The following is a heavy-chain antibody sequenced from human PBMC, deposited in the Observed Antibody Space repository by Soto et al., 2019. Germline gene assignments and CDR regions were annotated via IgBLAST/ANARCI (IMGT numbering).Heavy chain of an antibody. CDR1: GGTFSTYA. CDR2: TIPLLGPA. J-gene: IGHJ4*02. Sequence: QVQLVQSGAEVKKPGSSVKLSCKTSGGTFSTYAMSWVRQAPGQGLEWMGGTIPLLGPANFARRFQRRVTLTADESTGTAYMELRDLRSDDTAVYFCARGKSTTLSAGFDCWGQGTLVTVSS. CDR3: ARGKSTTLSAGFDC. D-gene: IGHD1-1*01. V-gene: IGHV1-69*01.